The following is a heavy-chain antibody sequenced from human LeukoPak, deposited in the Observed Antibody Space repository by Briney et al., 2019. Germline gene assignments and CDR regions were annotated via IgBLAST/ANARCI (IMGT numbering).Heavy chain of an antibody. D-gene: IGHD3-9*01. Sequence: GSLRLSCTASGFTFGDYAMSWVRQAPGKGLEWVGFIRSKAYGGTTEYAASVKGRFTISRDDSKSIAYLQMNSLKTEDTAVYYCTRGGYFDWLLSLDYWGQGTLVTVSS. J-gene: IGHJ4*02. CDR2: IRSKAYGGTT. CDR1: GFTFGDYA. V-gene: IGHV3-49*04. CDR3: TRGGYFDWLLSLDY.